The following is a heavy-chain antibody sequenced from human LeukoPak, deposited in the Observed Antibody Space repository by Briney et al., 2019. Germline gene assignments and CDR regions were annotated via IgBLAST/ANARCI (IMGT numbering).Heavy chain of an antibody. J-gene: IGHJ4*02. Sequence: ASVKVSCKASGYSFTGYCMHWVRQAPGQGLEWMGWINPNSGGTNYAPKFQGRVTMTRDTSISTAYMELSRLTSDDTAVYYCARDQRSSYTYYFDDWGQGTLVTASS. CDR1: GYSFTGYC. CDR3: ARDQRSSYTYYFDD. V-gene: IGHV1-2*02. CDR2: INPNSGGT. D-gene: IGHD3-16*02.